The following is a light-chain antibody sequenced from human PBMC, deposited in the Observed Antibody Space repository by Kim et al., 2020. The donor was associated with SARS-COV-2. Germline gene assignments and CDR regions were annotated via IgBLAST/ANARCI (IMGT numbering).Light chain of an antibody. Sequence: GQKVTISCSGSSSNIGNNYVSWYQQLPGTAPKLLIYDNNKRPSGIPDRFSGSKSGTSATLGTTGLQTGDEADYYCGTWDSRLSAVLFGGGTQLTVL. V-gene: IGLV1-51*01. CDR3: GTWDSRLSAVL. J-gene: IGLJ3*02. CDR1: SSNIGNNY. CDR2: DNN.